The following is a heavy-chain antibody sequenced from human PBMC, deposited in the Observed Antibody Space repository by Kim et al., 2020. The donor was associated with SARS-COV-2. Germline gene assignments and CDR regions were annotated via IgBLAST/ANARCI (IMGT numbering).Heavy chain of an antibody. Sequence: ASVKVSCKASGYTFTSYGISWVRQAPGQGLEWMGWISAYNGNTNYAQKLQGRVTMTTDTSTSTAYMELRSLRSDDTAVYYCARQILGELSPPYYYYGMDVWGQGTTVTVSS. CDR2: ISAYNGNT. J-gene: IGHJ6*02. CDR1: GYTFTSYG. D-gene: IGHD3-10*01. CDR3: ARQILGELSPPYYYYGMDV. V-gene: IGHV1-18*01.